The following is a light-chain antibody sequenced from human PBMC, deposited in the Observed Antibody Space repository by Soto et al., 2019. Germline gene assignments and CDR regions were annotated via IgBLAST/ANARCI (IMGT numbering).Light chain of an antibody. J-gene: IGKJ1*01. CDR3: QQYENWPSWT. V-gene: IGKV3-15*01. Sequence: EIELTQSPGTLSLSLGERATLSCRAGQGVSSGLAWYQQRPGRAPRLLIYDVSTRATGIPARFSGSGSGTQFTLTISSLKSEDFAVYYCQQYENWPSWTFGQETKV. CDR1: QGVSSG. CDR2: DVS.